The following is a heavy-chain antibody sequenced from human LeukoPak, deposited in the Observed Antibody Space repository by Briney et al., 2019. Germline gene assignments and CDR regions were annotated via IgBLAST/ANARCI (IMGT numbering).Heavy chain of an antibody. D-gene: IGHD3-9*01. V-gene: IGHV3-23*01. Sequence: GGSLRLSCAASGFTFSSHGMSWVRQAPGKGLEWVSVISASAGSTHYVDSVKGRFTISRDKSKNTLYLQMNSLRAEDTAVYYCAKGLYYDILTGYYTPFDYWGQGTLVTVSS. J-gene: IGHJ4*02. CDR3: AKGLYYDILTGYYTPFDY. CDR2: ISASAGST. CDR1: GFTFSSHG.